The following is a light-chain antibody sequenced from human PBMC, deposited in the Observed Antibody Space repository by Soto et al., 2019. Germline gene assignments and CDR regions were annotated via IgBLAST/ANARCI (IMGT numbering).Light chain of an antibody. V-gene: IGKV3-11*01. CDR1: QSLGTD. J-gene: IGKJ4*01. Sequence: EIVLTQSPATLSLSPGERATLSCRASQSLGTDFAWYQQKPGQAPRLLIYDVSNTSTDIPASFSGSGSGTDFALTISSLEAEDFAVYSCQQLRNWPLAFGGGTQVEIK. CDR2: DVS. CDR3: QQLRNWPLA.